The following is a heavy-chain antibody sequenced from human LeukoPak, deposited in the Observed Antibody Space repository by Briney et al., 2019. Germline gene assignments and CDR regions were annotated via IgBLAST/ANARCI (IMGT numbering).Heavy chain of an antibody. V-gene: IGHV4-34*01. Sequence: SETLSLTCAVYGGSFSGYYWSWIRQPPGKGLEWIGEINHSGSTNYNPSLKSRVTISVDTSKSQFSLKLSSVTAADTAVYYCARGKCSSTSCPRYYYGMDVWGKGTTVTVSS. CDR2: INHSGST. CDR1: GGSFSGYY. CDR3: ARGKCSSTSCPRYYYGMDV. D-gene: IGHD2-2*01. J-gene: IGHJ6*04.